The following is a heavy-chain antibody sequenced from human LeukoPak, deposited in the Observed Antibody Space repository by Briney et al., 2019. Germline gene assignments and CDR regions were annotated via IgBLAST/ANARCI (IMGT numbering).Heavy chain of an antibody. CDR1: GFTFSSYS. Sequence: GGSLRLSCAASGFTFSSYSMNWVRQAPGKGLEWVSSISSSSSYIYYADSVKGRFTISRDNAKNSLYLQMNSLRAEDTAVYYCARYPGGLLWFGERQWDRTWGQGTLVAVSS. CDR2: ISSSSSYI. J-gene: IGHJ5*02. CDR3: ARYPGGLLWFGERQWDRT. V-gene: IGHV3-21*01. D-gene: IGHD3-10*01.